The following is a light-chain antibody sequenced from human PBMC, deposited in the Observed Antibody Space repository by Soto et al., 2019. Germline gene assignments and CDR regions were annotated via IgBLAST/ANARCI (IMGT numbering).Light chain of an antibody. CDR1: NSDVGGYDY. Sequence: QSVLTQPASVSGSPGQSITISCSGTNSDVGGYDYVSWYQHHPGKAPQLMIYEVTNRPSGVSNRFSGSKSGNTASLTISGLQAEDEADYYCSSYTSTSSVAFGGGTKLTVL. J-gene: IGLJ2*01. CDR2: EVT. CDR3: SSYTSTSSVA. V-gene: IGLV2-14*01.